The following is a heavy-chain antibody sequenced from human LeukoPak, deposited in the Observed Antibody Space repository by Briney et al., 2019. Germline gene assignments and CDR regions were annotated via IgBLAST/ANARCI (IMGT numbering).Heavy chain of an antibody. D-gene: IGHD3-16*01. V-gene: IGHV3-48*04. J-gene: IGHJ6*02. CDR2: IRSSSSTK. Sequence: GGSLRLSCAASGFTFSSYSMNWVRQAPGKGLEWVSYIRSSSSTKYYADSVKGRFTISRDNAKNSLHLQMNSLRAEDTAVYYCARLGSHGYYYDGMDVWGQGTSVTVSS. CDR3: ARLGSHGYYYDGMDV. CDR1: GFTFSSYS.